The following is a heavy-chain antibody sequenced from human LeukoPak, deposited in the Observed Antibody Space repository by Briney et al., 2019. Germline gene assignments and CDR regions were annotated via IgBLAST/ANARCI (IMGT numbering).Heavy chain of an antibody. Sequence: ASVKVSCKASGYTFTGYYMHWVRQAPGQGLEWMGWINPNSGGTNYAQKFQGWVTMTRDTSTSTVYMELSSLRSEDTAVYYCARGRGGSYSNLDYWGQGTLVTVSS. D-gene: IGHD1-26*01. CDR3: ARGRGGSYSNLDY. V-gene: IGHV1-2*04. CDR2: INPNSGGT. J-gene: IGHJ4*02. CDR1: GYTFTGYY.